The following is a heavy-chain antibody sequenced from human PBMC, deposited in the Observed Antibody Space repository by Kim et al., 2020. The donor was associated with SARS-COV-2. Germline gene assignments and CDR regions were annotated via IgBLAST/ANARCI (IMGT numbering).Heavy chain of an antibody. V-gene: IGHV4-59*01. CDR3: SRCSGSYYCAFDI. CDR2: IYYSGST. J-gene: IGHJ3*02. D-gene: IGHD1-26*01. Sequence: SETLSLTCTVSGGSISSYYWSWIRQPPGKGLEWIGYIYYSGSTNYNPSLKSRVTISVDTSKNQFSLKLSSVTAADTAVYYCSRCSGSYYCAFDIWGQGTMVTVSS. CDR1: GGSISSYY.